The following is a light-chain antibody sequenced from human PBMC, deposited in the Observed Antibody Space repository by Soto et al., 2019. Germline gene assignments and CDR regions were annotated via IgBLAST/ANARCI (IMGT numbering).Light chain of an antibody. CDR3: HQYGNSPQT. CDR2: GAS. V-gene: IGKV3-20*01. Sequence: EIVLTQSPGTLSLSPGERATLSCRASQSVSSSYLAWYQQKPGQAPRPLIYGASSRATGIPDRFRGSGSRKVFTVTISRLEPEDFAVYHCHQYGNSPQTFGQGTKLEIK. CDR1: QSVSSSY. J-gene: IGKJ2*01.